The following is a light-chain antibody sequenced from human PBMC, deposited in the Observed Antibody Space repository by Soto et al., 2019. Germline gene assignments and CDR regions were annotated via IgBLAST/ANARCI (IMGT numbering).Light chain of an antibody. Sequence: QSALTQPHSVSGSPGQSVTISCTGTSSDVGGYSYVSWYQQHPGKAPELIIYDVTERPSGVPDRFSGSKSGNKASLTISGLQAEDEADYYCCSYTGSYSYVFGIGTKVTVL. J-gene: IGLJ1*01. CDR3: CSYTGSYSYV. CDR2: DVT. V-gene: IGLV2-11*01. CDR1: SSDVGGYSY.